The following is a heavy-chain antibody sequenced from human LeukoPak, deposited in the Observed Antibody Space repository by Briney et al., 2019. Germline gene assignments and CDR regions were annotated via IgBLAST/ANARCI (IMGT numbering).Heavy chain of an antibody. D-gene: IGHD6-19*01. CDR1: GYTFTGYY. Sequence: GASVKVSCKASGYTFTGYYMHWVRQAPGQGLEWMGWINPNSGGTNYAQKFQGRVTMTRDTSISTAYMELSRLRSDDTAVYYCARGGRYSSGSMGQYYYYYYYMDVWGKGPRSPSP. CDR2: INPNSGGT. V-gene: IGHV1-2*02. CDR3: ARGGRYSSGSMGQYYYYYYYMDV. J-gene: IGHJ6*03.